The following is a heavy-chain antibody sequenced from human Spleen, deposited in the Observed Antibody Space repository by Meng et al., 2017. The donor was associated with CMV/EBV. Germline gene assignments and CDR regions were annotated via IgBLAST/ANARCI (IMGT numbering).Heavy chain of an antibody. CDR2: IGSAGDR. CDR3: ARQWDYGYNSLDY. V-gene: IGHV3-13*01. Sequence: GESLKISCAASGSIFSSHDMHWVRQTPGKGLEWVSSIGSAGDRYYAGSVKGRFTISRENAKNSFSLQMNSLRVGDTAVYYCARQWDYGYNSLDYWGQGTLVTVSS. D-gene: IGHD3-16*01. CDR1: GSIFSSHD. J-gene: IGHJ4*02.